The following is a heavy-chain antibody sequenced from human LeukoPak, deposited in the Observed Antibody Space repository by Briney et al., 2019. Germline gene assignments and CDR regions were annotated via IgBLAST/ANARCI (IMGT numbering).Heavy chain of an antibody. CDR2: IYSSEST. J-gene: IGHJ4*02. CDR1: GGSISRTSYF. CDR3: GGGSGSYYNPFDY. D-gene: IGHD3-10*01. V-gene: IGHV4-39*02. Sequence: SETLSLTCTVSGGSISRTSYFWAWIRQPPGKGLEWIGGIYSSESTYYNPSLKSRVTISVDTSKNHFSLRLSSVTAADTAVYYRGGGSGSYYNPFDYWGQGTLVTVSS.